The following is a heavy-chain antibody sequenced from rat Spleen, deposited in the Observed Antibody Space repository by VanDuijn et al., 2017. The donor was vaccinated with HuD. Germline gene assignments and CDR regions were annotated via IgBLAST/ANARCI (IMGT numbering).Heavy chain of an antibody. V-gene: IGHV5S13*01. J-gene: IGHJ2*01. D-gene: IGHD1-11*01. CDR3: AKRGWYFFDY. CDR1: GFTFKSFV. Sequence: EVQLVESGGGLVKPGRSLKLSCAAEGFTFKSFVMAWVRQAPKMGLEWVASITSGGSNTYYPDSVKGRFTTYRDNANDTLYLQMDSLRSEDTTTYYCAKRGWYFFDYWGQGVMVTVSS. CDR2: ITSGGSNT.